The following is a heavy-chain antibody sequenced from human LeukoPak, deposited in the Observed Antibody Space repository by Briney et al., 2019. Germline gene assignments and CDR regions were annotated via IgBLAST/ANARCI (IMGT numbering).Heavy chain of an antibody. J-gene: IGHJ4*02. D-gene: IGHD6-19*01. CDR3: ARFLYSSGWYQPYYFDY. CDR1: GGSFSGYY. Sequence: SETLSLTCAVYGGSFSGYYWSWIRQPPGKGLEWIGEINHSGSTNYNPSLKSRVTISVDASKNQFSLKLSSVTAADTAVYYCARFLYSSGWYQPYYFDYWGQGTLVTVSS. V-gene: IGHV4-34*01. CDR2: INHSGST.